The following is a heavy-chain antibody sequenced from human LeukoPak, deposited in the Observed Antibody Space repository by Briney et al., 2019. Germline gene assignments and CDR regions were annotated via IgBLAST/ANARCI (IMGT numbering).Heavy chain of an antibody. CDR3: SKVTYYYDSSGYADY. J-gene: IGHJ4*02. CDR2: ISGSGGST. D-gene: IGHD3-22*01. V-gene: IGHV3-23*01. Sequence: GGSLRLSCAASGCTFSSYAMSWVRQPPGKGLEGVSEISGSGGSTYNAAFVKGRFTISSNNAKNMLYLQITVVTADDPADYYGSKVTYYYDSSGYADYWGQGTLVTVSS. CDR1: GCTFSSYA.